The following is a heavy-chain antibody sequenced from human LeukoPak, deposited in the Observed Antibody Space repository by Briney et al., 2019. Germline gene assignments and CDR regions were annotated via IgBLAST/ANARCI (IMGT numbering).Heavy chain of an antibody. Sequence: GGSLRLSCAASGFTFSSYSMNWVRQAPGKGLEWVSSISSSSSYIYYADSVKGRFTISRDNAKNSLYPQMNSLRAEDTAVYYCARVHYGDYAGYWGQGTLVTVSS. D-gene: IGHD4-17*01. CDR3: ARVHYGDYAGY. CDR1: GFTFSSYS. V-gene: IGHV3-21*01. CDR2: ISSSSSYI. J-gene: IGHJ4*02.